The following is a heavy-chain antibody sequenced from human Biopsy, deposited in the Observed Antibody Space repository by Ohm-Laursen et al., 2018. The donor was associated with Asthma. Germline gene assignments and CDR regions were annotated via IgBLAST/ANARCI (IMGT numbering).Heavy chain of an antibody. Sequence: SDTLSLTCTVSGGSIRSHDWTWIRLPPGKGLEYIGDVSHTGSTNYNPSLKSRVTMSLDTSKSQFSLRLTSVTPADTAVYYCARLAGCSGGACYSYGWFDPWGQGTRVTVSS. CDR1: GGSIRSHD. V-gene: IGHV4-59*07. CDR2: VSHTGST. D-gene: IGHD2-15*01. CDR3: ARLAGCSGGACYSYGWFDP. J-gene: IGHJ5*02.